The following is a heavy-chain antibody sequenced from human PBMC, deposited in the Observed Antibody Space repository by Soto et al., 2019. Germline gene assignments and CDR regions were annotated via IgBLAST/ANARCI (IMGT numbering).Heavy chain of an antibody. D-gene: IGHD6-13*01. CDR2: ISYDGSNK. CDR3: AKDTGYSSSWSYYFDY. CDR1: GFTFSSYG. V-gene: IGHV3-30*18. Sequence: QVQLVESGGGVVQPGRSLRLSCAASGFTFSSYGMHWVRQAPGKGLEWVAVISYDGSNKYYADSVKGRFTISRDNSKNTLYLQMNSLRAEDTAVYYCAKDTGYSSSWSYYFDYWGQGTLVTVSS. J-gene: IGHJ4*02.